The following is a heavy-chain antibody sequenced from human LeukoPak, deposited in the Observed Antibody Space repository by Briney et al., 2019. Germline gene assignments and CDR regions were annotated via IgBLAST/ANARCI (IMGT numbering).Heavy chain of an antibody. Sequence: PGRSLRLSCAASGFTFSTYGMHWVRQATGKGLEWVAVVSHDGITKYYADSVQGRFTISRDNAKNSLYLQMSSLRAEDTAVYYCARNDYNFDYWGQGTLVTVSS. V-gene: IGHV3-30*03. CDR3: ARNDYNFDY. CDR2: VSHDGITK. J-gene: IGHJ4*02. D-gene: IGHD3-16*01. CDR1: GFTFSTYG.